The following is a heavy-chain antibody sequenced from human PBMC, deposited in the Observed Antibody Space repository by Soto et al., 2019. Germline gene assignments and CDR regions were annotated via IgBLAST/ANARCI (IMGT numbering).Heavy chain of an antibody. Sequence: ASVKVSCKASGYTFTSYGISWVRQAPGQGLEWMGWISAYNGNTNYAQKLEGRVTMTTDTSTSTAYMELRSLRSDDTAVYYCARAGDIVVVPAADYYYYMDVWGKGTTVTVSS. CDR3: ARAGDIVVVPAADYYYYMDV. V-gene: IGHV1-18*01. D-gene: IGHD2-2*01. CDR2: ISAYNGNT. J-gene: IGHJ6*03. CDR1: GYTFTSYG.